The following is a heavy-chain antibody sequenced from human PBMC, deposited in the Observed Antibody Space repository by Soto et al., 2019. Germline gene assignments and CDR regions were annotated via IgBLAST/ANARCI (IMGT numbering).Heavy chain of an antibody. V-gene: IGHV3-7*01. CDR3: ATAISSPFSNFDP. J-gene: IGHJ5*02. CDR2: INEDASEE. Sequence: EVQLVQSGGALVQPGGSLRLSCVASGFTFSTFWMTWVRQAPGMGLEWVAGINEDASEEVYVDSVKSRFSISGDNAKSSLYLQLNSLSAEDSAVYYCATAISSPFSNFDPWGQGSLVTVSS. CDR1: GFTFSTFW. D-gene: IGHD4-4*01.